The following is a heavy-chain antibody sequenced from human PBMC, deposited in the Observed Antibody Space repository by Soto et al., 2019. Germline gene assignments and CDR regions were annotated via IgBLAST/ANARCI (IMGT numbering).Heavy chain of an antibody. V-gene: IGHV5-51*01. Sequence: PGESLKISCKGSGYSFTSYWIGWVRQMPGKGLEWMGIIYPGDSDTRYSPSFQGQVTISADKSISTAYLQWSSLKASDTAMYYCASSTVVTPEDYYYGMDVWGQGTTVTVSS. CDR3: ASSTVVTPEDYYYGMDV. CDR1: GYSFTSYW. CDR2: IYPGDSDT. D-gene: IGHD4-17*01. J-gene: IGHJ6*02.